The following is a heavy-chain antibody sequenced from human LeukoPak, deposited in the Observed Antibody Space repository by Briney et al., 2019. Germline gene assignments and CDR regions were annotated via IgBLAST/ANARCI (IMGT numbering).Heavy chain of an antibody. CDR1: GGSISSYY. CDR2: FYISGST. Sequence: SETLSLTCTVSGGSISSYYWSWIRQPAGKGLEWIGRFYISGSTNYNPTLKSRVTMSVDTSKNQFSLRLNSVTAADTAVYYCARDFLLQSEGLFDYWGQGTLVTVSS. J-gene: IGHJ4*02. CDR3: ARDFLLQSEGLFDY. V-gene: IGHV4-4*07. D-gene: IGHD4-11*01.